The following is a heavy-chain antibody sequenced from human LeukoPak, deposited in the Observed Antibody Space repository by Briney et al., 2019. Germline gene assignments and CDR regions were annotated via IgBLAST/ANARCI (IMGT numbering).Heavy chain of an antibody. J-gene: IGHJ2*01. D-gene: IGHD2-2*01. CDR2: IYYSGST. CDR1: GGSISSGDYY. CDR3: ASLFQLGEYCSSTSCYGWYFDL. V-gene: IGHV4-30-4*01. Sequence: SQTLSLTCTVSGGSISSGDYYWSWIRQPPGKGLEWIGYIYYSGSTYYNPSLKSRVTISVDTSKNQFSLKLSSVTAADTAVYYCASLFQLGEYCSSTSCYGWYFDLWGRGTLVTVSS.